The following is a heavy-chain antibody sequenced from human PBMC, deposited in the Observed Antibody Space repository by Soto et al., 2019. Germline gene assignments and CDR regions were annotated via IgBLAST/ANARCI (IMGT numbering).Heavy chain of an antibody. D-gene: IGHD6-13*01. CDR3: AIHPGMLRSSSWYNWFDP. J-gene: IGHJ5*02. CDR1: GYTFTSYG. V-gene: IGHV1-18*04. CDR2: ISAYNGNT. Sequence: QVQLVQSGAEVKKPGASVKVSCKASGYTFTSYGISWVRQAPGQGLEWMGWISAYNGNTNYAQKLQGRVTMTTDTSTSTAYMELRSLRSDDTAVYCCAIHPGMLRSSSWYNWFDPWGQGTLVTVSS.